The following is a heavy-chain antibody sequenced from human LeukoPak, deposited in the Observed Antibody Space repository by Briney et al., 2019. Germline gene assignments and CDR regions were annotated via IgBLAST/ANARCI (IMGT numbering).Heavy chain of an antibody. V-gene: IGHV1-2*02. J-gene: IGHJ4*02. D-gene: IGHD6-19*01. CDR3: ARASFGYSSGWYVVELGGGFDY. CDR2: INPNSGGT. Sequence: ASVKVSCKASGYTFTGYYMHWVRQAPGQGLEWMGWINPNSGGTNYAQKFQGRVTMTRDTSISTAYMELSRLRSEDTAVYYCARASFGYSSGWYVVELGGGFDYWGQGTLVTVSS. CDR1: GYTFTGYY.